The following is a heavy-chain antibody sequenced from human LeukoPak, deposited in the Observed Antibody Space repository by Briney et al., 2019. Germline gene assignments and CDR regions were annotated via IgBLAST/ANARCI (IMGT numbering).Heavy chain of an antibody. CDR1: GYTFSSYF. CDR3: ARGLTSSTLDY. CDR2: INPSGGST. V-gene: IGHV1-46*01. Sequence: ASVKVSCKASGYTFSSYFMHWVRQAPGQGLEWMGIINPSGGSTKYAQKFQGRVTMTRDTSTSTGYMEVSSLRSEDTAVYYCARGLTSSTLDYWGQGTLVTVSS. D-gene: IGHD1-26*01. J-gene: IGHJ4*02.